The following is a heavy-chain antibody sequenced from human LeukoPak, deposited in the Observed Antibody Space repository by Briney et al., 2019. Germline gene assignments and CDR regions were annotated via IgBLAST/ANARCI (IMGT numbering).Heavy chain of an antibody. CDR2: ISYSGST. D-gene: IGHD3-9*01. V-gene: IGHV4-59*08. CDR1: GGFISSYF. Sequence: PSETLSLTCTVSGGFISSYFWSWIRQPPGKGLEWIGYISYSGSTNYNPSLKSRVTISIDTSKNLFSLTLTSVTAADTAVYYCARQPTNGDWLYNWFDSWGQGTLVTVSS. CDR3: ARQPTNGDWLYNWFDS. J-gene: IGHJ5*01.